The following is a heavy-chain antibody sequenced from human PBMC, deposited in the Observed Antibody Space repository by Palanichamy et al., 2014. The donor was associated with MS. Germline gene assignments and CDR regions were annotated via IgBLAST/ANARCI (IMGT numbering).Heavy chain of an antibody. CDR3: AKDVDTVTTGFDY. Sequence: EVQLVESGGGLVQPGGSRETLLCSLWIHLSSYAMSWVRQAPGKGLEWVSAISGSGGSTYYADSVKGRFTISRDNSKNTLYLQMNSLRAEDTAVYYCAKDVDTVTTGFDYWGQGTLVTVSS. D-gene: IGHD4-17*01. J-gene: IGHJ4*02. V-gene: IGHV3-23*04. CDR2: ISGSGGST. CDR1: IHLSSYA.